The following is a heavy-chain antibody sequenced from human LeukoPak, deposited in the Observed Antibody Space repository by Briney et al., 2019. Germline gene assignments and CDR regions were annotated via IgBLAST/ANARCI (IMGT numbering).Heavy chain of an antibody. Sequence: GGSLRLSCAASGFTFSSYGMHWVHQAPGKGLEWVAFIRYDGSNKYYADSVKGRFTISRDNAKNSLYLQMNSLRAEDTAVYYCARDRELETDYYYGMDVWGQGTTVTVSS. CDR2: IRYDGSNK. CDR3: ARDRELETDYYYGMDV. V-gene: IGHV3-30*02. J-gene: IGHJ6*02. D-gene: IGHD1-7*01. CDR1: GFTFSSYG.